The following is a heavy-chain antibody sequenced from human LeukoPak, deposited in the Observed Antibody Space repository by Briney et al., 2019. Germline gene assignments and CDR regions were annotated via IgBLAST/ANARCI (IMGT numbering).Heavy chain of an antibody. D-gene: IGHD5-18*01. CDR3: ARHGYSYGPIDY. J-gene: IGHJ4*02. V-gene: IGHV4-59*08. CDR2: IYYSGST. CDR1: GGSISRYH. Sequence: SEPLSLTCTVSGGSISRYHWSWMRQPPGKGLGWIGYIYYSGSTNYNPSLKSRVTISVDTSKNQFSLKLSSVTAADTAVYYCARHGYSYGPIDYWGQGTLVTVSS.